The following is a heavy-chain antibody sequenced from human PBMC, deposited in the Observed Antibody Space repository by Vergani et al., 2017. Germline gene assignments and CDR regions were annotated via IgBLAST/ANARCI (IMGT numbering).Heavy chain of an antibody. V-gene: IGHV3-23*01. D-gene: IGHD3-3*01. Sequence: EVQLLESGGGLVQPGGSLRLSCAASGFTFSSYAMSWVRQAPGKGLEWVSAISGSGGSTYYADSVKGRFTISRDNSKNTLYLQMNSLRAEDTAVYYCARVGEPDDFWSVQGAFDIWGQGTMVTVSS. J-gene: IGHJ3*02. CDR2: ISGSGGST. CDR1: GFTFSSYA. CDR3: ARVGEPDDFWSVQGAFDI.